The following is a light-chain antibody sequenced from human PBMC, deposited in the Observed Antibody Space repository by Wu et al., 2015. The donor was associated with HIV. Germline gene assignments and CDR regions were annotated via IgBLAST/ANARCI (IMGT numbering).Light chain of an antibody. CDR3: QKYNSAPWT. CDR2: AAS. CDR1: QGISNY. Sequence: DVQMTQSPSSLSASVGDRVTITCRTSQGISNYLAWYQQKPGKVPKLLIYAASTLQSGVPSRFSGTGSGTDFTLTISSLQPEDVATYYCQKYNSAPWTFGQGTKVEIK. J-gene: IGKJ1*01. V-gene: IGKV1-27*01.